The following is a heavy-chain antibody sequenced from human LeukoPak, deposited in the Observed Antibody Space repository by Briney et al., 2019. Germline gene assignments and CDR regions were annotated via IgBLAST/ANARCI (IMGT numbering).Heavy chain of an antibody. Sequence: PSETLSLTCAVYGGSFSGYYWGWIRQPPGKGLEWIGSIYYSGSTYYNPSLKSRVTISVDTSKNQFSLKLSSVTAADTAVYYCARLYSSGWYPVGFDPWGQGTLVTVSS. D-gene: IGHD6-19*01. CDR2: IYYSGST. CDR1: GGSFSGYY. J-gene: IGHJ5*02. V-gene: IGHV4-39*01. CDR3: ARLYSSGWYPVGFDP.